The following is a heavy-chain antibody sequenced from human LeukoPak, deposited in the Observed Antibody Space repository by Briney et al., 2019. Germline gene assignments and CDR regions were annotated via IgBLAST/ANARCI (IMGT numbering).Heavy chain of an antibody. CDR2: IKADGGEK. V-gene: IGHV3-7*01. J-gene: IGHJ4*02. Sequence: GGSLRLSCAASGFTFSTYWTNWFRQTPGKGLEWVAKIKADGGEKDHVASVKGRFTISRDNAKNSLYLQVNSLRVEDTAVYYCARGPMFRGVIIRRSKSGYFDYWGQGTLVTVSS. CDR1: GFTFSTYW. CDR3: ARGPMFRGVIIRRSKSGYFDY. D-gene: IGHD3-10*01.